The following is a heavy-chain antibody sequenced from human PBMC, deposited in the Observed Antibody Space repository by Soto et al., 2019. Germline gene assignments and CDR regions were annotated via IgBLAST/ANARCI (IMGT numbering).Heavy chain of an antibody. D-gene: IGHD2-21*01. CDR3: AKSLSALFSLGDFKY. Sequence: WWSLRLSCAASGFTFSSYALNWCRQAPGKGLEWVAEISGSGTSTYYAPSVKGRFIISSDSSKSTLYLRMYSLRAEDTAMYYCAKSLSALFSLGDFKYWGQGALVTVSS. CDR2: ISGSGTST. CDR1: GFTFSSYA. J-gene: IGHJ4*02. V-gene: IGHV3-23*01.